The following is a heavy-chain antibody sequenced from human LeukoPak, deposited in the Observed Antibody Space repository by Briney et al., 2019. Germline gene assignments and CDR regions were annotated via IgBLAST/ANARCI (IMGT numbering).Heavy chain of an antibody. D-gene: IGHD2-15*01. Sequence: GGSLRLSCAASGFTFSDYYMSWIRQAPGKGLEWVSYISSSGTTIYYADSVKGRFTISRDNAKNSLYLQMNSLRAEDTAVYYCARDEPDCTGDSCDRSAYYYYGMDVWGQGTTVTVSS. V-gene: IGHV3-11*01. CDR1: GFTFSDYY. J-gene: IGHJ6*02. CDR3: ARDEPDCTGDSCDRSAYYYYGMDV. CDR2: ISSSGTTI.